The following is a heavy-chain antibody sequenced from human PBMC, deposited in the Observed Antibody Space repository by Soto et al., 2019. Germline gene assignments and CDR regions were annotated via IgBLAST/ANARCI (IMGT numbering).Heavy chain of an antibody. J-gene: IGHJ4*02. Sequence: ASVKVSCKASGFTFTSSAVQWVRQARGQRLEWIGWIVVGSGNTNYAQKFQERVTITRDMSTSTAYMELSSLRSEDTAVYYCAAALYYDSSGYYAESVHWGQGPLVTVS. CDR3: AAALYYDSSGYYAESVH. V-gene: IGHV1-58*01. CDR2: IVVGSGNT. CDR1: GFTFTSSA. D-gene: IGHD3-22*01.